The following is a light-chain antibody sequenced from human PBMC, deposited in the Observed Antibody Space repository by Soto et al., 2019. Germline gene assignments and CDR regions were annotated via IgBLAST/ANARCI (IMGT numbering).Light chain of an antibody. CDR1: SSDVGAFNY. CDR3: SSYTSGTTRV. V-gene: IGLV2-14*01. J-gene: IGLJ2*01. Sequence: QSVLTQPASVSGSPGQSITISCTGASSDVGAFNYVSWYQQHPGKAPKLLIYEVSNRPSGLSNRFSGSKSGNTASLTISGLQAEDEADYYCSSYTSGTTRVFGGGTKVTVL. CDR2: EVS.